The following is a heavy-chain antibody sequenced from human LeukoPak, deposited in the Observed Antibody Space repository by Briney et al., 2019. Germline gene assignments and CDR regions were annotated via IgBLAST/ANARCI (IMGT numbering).Heavy chain of an antibody. CDR2: INSDGSST. V-gene: IGHV3-74*01. J-gene: IGHJ5*02. D-gene: IGHD3-10*01. Sequence: GGSLRLSCGASGFTFSGYWLRWVRQAPGKGLVWVSHINSDGSSTNYADSVKGRFTISRDNAKNTLSLPMNSLRAEYTAVYYCVRDRVATLSSHMVRGAGGFDPWGRGTLVRVSS. CDR1: GFTFSGYW. CDR3: VRDRVATLSSHMVRGAGGFDP.